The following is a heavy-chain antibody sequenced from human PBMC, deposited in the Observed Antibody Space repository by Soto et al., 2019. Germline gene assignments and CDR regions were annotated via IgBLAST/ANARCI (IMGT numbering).Heavy chain of an antibody. V-gene: IGHV1-2*04. D-gene: IGHD5-12*01. CDR2: INPNSGGT. CDR3: ARSGYSGYGWGDNWFDP. Sequence: ASVKVSCKASGYTFTGYYMHWVRQAPGQGLEWMGWINPNSGGTNYAQKFQGWVNMTRDTSISTAYMELSRLRSDDTAVYYCARSGYSGYGWGDNWFDPWGQGTLVTVSS. J-gene: IGHJ5*02. CDR1: GYTFTGYY.